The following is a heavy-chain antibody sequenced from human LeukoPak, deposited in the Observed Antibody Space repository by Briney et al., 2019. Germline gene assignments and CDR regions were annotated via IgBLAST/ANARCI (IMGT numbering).Heavy chain of an antibody. V-gene: IGHV4-34*01. CDR1: GGSFSGYY. CDR2: INHSGST. J-gene: IGHJ4*02. D-gene: IGHD3-22*01. CDR3: PRHIRYYYDSSRYSLDY. Sequence: PSETLSLTCAVYGGSFSGYYWSWIRQPPGKGLEWIGEINHSGSTNYNPSLKSRVTISVDTSKNQFSLKLSSVTAADTAVYYCPRHIRYYYDSSRYSLDYWGQGTLVTVSS.